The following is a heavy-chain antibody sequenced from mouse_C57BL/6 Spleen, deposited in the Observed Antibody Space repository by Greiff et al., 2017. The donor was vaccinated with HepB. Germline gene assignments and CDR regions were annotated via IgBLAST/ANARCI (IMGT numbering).Heavy chain of an antibody. CDR1: GFTFSSYA. Sequence: EVKVEESGGGLVKPGGSLKLSCAASGFTFSSYAMSWVRQTPEKRLEWVATISDGGSYTYYPDNVKGRFTISRDNAKNNLYLQMSHLKSEDTAMYYCARDRDYYGSSSLFDYWGQGTTLTVSS. V-gene: IGHV5-4*01. J-gene: IGHJ2*01. CDR3: ARDRDYYGSSSLFDY. D-gene: IGHD1-1*01. CDR2: ISDGGSYT.